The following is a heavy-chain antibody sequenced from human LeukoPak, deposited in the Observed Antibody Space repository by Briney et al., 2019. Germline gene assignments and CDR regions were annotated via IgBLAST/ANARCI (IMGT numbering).Heavy chain of an antibody. V-gene: IGHV4-34*01. CDR2: INHSGST. CDR1: GGSFSGYY. J-gene: IGHJ4*02. D-gene: IGHD6-19*01. Sequence: SETLSLTCAVYGGSFSGYYWSWIRQPPGKGLEWIGEINHSGSTNYNPSLKSRVTISVDTSKNQFSLKLSSVTAADTAVYYCARGYSSGWYYFDYWGQGTLVTVSS. CDR3: ARGYSSGWYYFDY.